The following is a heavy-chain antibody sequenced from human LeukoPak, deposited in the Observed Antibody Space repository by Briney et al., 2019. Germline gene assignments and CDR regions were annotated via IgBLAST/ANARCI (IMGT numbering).Heavy chain of an antibody. CDR2: IIPIFGTA. CDR3: ARDYKYSGYDSEYYFDY. D-gene: IGHD5-12*01. Sequence: SVKVSCKASGGTFSSYAISWLRQAPGQGLKWMGGIIPIFGTANYAQKFQGRVTITADKSTSTAYMELSSLRSDDTAVYYCARDYKYSGYDSEYYFDYWGQGTLVTVSS. V-gene: IGHV1-69*06. CDR1: GGTFSSYA. J-gene: IGHJ4*02.